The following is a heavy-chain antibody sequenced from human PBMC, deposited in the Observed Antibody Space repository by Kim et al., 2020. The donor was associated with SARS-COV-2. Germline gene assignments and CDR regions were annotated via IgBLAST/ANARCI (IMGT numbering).Heavy chain of an antibody. Sequence: SETLSLTCAVYGGSFSGYYWSWIRQPPGKGLEWIGEINHSGSTNYNPSLKSRVTISVDTSKNQFSLKLSSVTAADTAVYYCARRSSGSYYLLNPHPYYFDYWGQGTLVTVSS. CDR2: INHSGST. V-gene: IGHV4-34*01. CDR3: ARRSSGSYYLLNPHPYYFDY. J-gene: IGHJ4*02. CDR1: GGSFSGYY. D-gene: IGHD3-10*01.